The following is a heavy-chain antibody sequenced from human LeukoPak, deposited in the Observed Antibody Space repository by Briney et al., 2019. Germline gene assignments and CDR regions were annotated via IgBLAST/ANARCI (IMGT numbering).Heavy chain of an antibody. CDR2: INYSGTT. D-gene: IGHD2-15*01. V-gene: IGHV4-59*01. J-gene: IGHJ4*02. CDR1: GGSFSGYY. Sequence: SETLSLTCAVYGGSFSGYYWSWIRQPPGKGLEWIGYINYSGTTNYNPSLKSRVTMSVDTSKNQFSLNLSSVTAADTAIYYCARGTLSRFDYWGQGTLVTVSS. CDR3: ARGTLSRFDY.